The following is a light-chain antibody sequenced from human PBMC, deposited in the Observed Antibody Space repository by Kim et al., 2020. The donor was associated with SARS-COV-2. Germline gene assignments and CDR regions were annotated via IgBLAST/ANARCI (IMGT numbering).Light chain of an antibody. V-gene: IGKV3-15*01. Sequence: RYCRASHSISSNYAWCQQQPGREPRLLIYSASNRANGVAARCSSSGCGTEFSLTTSSRQPEDSAVDYCQQYNWPPAYTFGQGTKLEI. J-gene: IGKJ2*01. CDR2: SAS. CDR3: QQYNWPPAYT. CDR1: HSISSN.